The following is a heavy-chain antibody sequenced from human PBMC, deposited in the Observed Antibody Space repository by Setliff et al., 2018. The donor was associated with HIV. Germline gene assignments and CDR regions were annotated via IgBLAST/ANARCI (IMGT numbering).Heavy chain of an antibody. J-gene: IGHJ5*01. Sequence: PSETLSLTCAVYGGSFSAYYWGWIRQPPGKGLEWIGSIYYSGSTYYNPSLKSRVTISVDTSKNQFSLKLSSVTAADTAVYYCARTTYSGSYFNDSWGQGTLVTVSS. CDR1: GGSFSAYY. V-gene: IGHV4-39*01. D-gene: IGHD1-26*01. CDR2: IYYSGST. CDR3: ARTTYSGSYFNDS.